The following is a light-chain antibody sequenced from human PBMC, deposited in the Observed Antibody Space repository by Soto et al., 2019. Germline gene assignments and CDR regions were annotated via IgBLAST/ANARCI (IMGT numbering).Light chain of an antibody. V-gene: IGLV7-43*01. Sequence: QTVVTQEPSLTVTPGGTGTLTGASSTGAVTSGNYPSWFQQRPGQAPRTLIYTTNSKHSWTPARFSGSLLGDKAALTLSGVKPEDEADYYCLLYYGGAKLVFGGGAKLTVL. J-gene: IGLJ3*02. CDR2: TTN. CDR3: LLYYGGAKLV. CDR1: TGAVTSGNY.